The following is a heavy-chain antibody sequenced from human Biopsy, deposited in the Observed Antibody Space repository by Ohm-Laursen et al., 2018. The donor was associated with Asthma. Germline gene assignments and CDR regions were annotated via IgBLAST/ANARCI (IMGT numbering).Heavy chain of an antibody. V-gene: IGHV3-30*03. Sequence: SLRLSCAASGFTFRTYAMHWVRQPPGKGLEWVALISHDGNKRYSADSVKGRLTISRDNSKNTLYLQMNSLRADDTAVYYCAREVVWFREVGGMDVWGHGTTVTVS. CDR3: AREVVWFREVGGMDV. D-gene: IGHD3-10*01. J-gene: IGHJ6*02. CDR2: ISHDGNKR. CDR1: GFTFRTYA.